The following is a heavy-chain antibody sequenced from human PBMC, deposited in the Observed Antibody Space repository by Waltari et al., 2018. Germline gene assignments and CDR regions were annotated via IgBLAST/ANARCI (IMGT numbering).Heavy chain of an antibody. J-gene: IGHJ4*02. CDR1: GFPFDDYA. Sequence: EVQLVESGGGLVQPGRSLRLSCAASGFPFDDYAMHLVRQAPWKGLEWVSGISWNSGSIGYADSVKGRFTISRDNAKNSLYLQMNSLRAEDTALYYCAKVPHYDILTGYHGGFDYWGQGTLVTVSS. CDR3: AKVPHYDILTGYHGGFDY. V-gene: IGHV3-9*01. CDR2: ISWNSGSI. D-gene: IGHD3-9*01.